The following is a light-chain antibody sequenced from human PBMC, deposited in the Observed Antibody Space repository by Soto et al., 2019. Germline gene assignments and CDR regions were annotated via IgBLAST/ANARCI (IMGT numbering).Light chain of an antibody. CDR2: DAS. CDR3: QQRSSWPLT. J-gene: IGKJ4*01. Sequence: EIVLTQSPATLSLSPGERATLSCRASQSVGSHFAWYQQKPGQAPRLLIYDASNRATGIPARFAGSGSGTEFTLTISSLEPEDFAVYYCQQRSSWPLTFGGGTKVEIK. CDR1: QSVGSH. V-gene: IGKV3-11*01.